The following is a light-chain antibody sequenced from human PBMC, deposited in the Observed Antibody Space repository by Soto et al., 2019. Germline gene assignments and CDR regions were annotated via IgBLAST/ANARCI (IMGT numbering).Light chain of an antibody. CDR1: SSDVGGYDY. V-gene: IGLV2-14*01. CDR3: GSHTSGSTRV. CDR2: EVT. J-gene: IGLJ1*01. Sequence: QSVLTQPASVSGSPGQSIAISCTGTSSDVGGYDYVSWYQQHPDKAPKLMIYEVTKRPSWVSNRFSGSKSGNTASLTISGLQPEDEADYYCGSHTSGSTRVFGSGTKLTVL.